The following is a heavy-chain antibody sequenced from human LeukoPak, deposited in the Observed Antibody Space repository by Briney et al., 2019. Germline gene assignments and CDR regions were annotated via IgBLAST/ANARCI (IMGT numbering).Heavy chain of an antibody. D-gene: IGHD5-24*01. CDR1: GGSISSGSYY. V-gene: IGHV4-61*02. Sequence: SETLSLTCTVSGGSISSGSYYWSWIRQPVGKGLEWIGRIYTSGTTNYNPSLKSRVTISLDTSKNQFSLKLSSVTAADTAVYYCARDRGDGYNYNWYFDLWGRGTLVTVSS. J-gene: IGHJ2*01. CDR2: IYTSGTT. CDR3: ARDRGDGYNYNWYFDL.